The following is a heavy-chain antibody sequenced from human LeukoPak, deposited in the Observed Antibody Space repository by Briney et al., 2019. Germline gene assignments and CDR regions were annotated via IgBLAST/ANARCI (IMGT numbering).Heavy chain of an antibody. Sequence: ASVKVSCKASGGTFSSYAISWVRQAPGQGLEWMGWINTNTGNPTYAQGFTGRFVFSLDTSVSTAYLQISSLKAEDTAVYYCTRQGPGYCGSTSCYGVDYWGQGTLVTVSS. V-gene: IGHV7-4-1*02. CDR1: GGTFSSYA. J-gene: IGHJ4*02. D-gene: IGHD2-2*01. CDR3: TRQGPGYCGSTSCYGVDY. CDR2: INTNTGNP.